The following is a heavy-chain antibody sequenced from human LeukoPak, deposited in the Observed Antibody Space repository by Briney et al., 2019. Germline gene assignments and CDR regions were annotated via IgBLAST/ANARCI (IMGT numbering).Heavy chain of an antibody. CDR1: GDSISSFY. CDR3: ARGNYGSGSYRYFDY. Sequence: SETLSLTCTVSGDSISSFYWNWIRQPAGEGLEWIGRIHTSGSTSYNPSLKSRVTMSVDTSKTQFSLKLSSVTAADTAVYYCARGNYGSGSYRYFDYWGQGTLVSVSS. J-gene: IGHJ4*02. V-gene: IGHV4-4*07. D-gene: IGHD3-10*01. CDR2: IHTSGST.